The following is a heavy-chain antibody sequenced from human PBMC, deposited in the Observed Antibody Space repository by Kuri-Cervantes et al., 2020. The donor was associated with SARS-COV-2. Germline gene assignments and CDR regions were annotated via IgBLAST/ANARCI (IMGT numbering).Heavy chain of an antibody. J-gene: IGHJ4*02. CDR2: INPNSGGST. V-gene: IGHV1-46*01. D-gene: IGHD3-3*01. Sequence: ASVKVSCKASGYTFTGYYMHWVRQAPGQGLEWMGWINPNSGGSTSYAQKFQGRVTMTRDTSTSTVYMELSSLRSEDTAVYYCARAYYDFWSGPAHHFDYWGQGALVTVSS. CDR3: ARAYYDFWSGPAHHFDY. CDR1: GYTFTGYY.